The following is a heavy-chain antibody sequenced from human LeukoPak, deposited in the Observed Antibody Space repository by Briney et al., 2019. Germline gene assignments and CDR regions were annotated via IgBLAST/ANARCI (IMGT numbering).Heavy chain of an antibody. CDR1: GYIFTSYW. Sequence: GESLKISCKGSGYIFTSYWIGWVRQMPEKGLEWMGVIYPADSETRYSPSFQGQVTMSADKSIGTAYLQWNSLKASDNAMYYCARTEGFQQLSGGFYFDYWGQGTLVTVSS. CDR3: ARTEGFQQLSGGFYFDY. J-gene: IGHJ4*02. CDR2: IYPADSET. V-gene: IGHV5-51*01. D-gene: IGHD1-1*01.